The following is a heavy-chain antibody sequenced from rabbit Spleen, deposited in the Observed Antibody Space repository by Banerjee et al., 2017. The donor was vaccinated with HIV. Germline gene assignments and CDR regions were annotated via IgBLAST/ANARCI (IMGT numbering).Heavy chain of an antibody. D-gene: IGHD4-1*01. Sequence: QSLEESGGDLVKPGASLTLTCKASGLDFSGDSYDSYMCWVRQAPGKGLEWISCIAGSSSGFTYSATWAKGRFTISRTSSTTVTLQMTSLTAADTATYFCARDLAGVIGWNFGWWGPGTLVTVS. J-gene: IGHJ4*01. CDR2: IAGSSSGFT. CDR3: ARDLAGVIGWNFGW. V-gene: IGHV1S40*01. CDR1: GLDFSGDSY.